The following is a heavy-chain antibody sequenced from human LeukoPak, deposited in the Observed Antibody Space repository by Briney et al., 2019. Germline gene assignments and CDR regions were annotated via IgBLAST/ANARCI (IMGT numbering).Heavy chain of an antibody. V-gene: IGHV3-48*04. CDR2: ISTSGTSI. CDR3: ARINWLDP. CDR1: GFTFSSYS. Sequence: GGSLRLSCAGSGFTFSSYSINWVRQAPGKGLEWISYISTSGTSIYYADSVKGRFTISRDNAKKSLYLQMNSLRAEDTAVYYCARINWLDPWGQGTLVTVSS. J-gene: IGHJ5*02.